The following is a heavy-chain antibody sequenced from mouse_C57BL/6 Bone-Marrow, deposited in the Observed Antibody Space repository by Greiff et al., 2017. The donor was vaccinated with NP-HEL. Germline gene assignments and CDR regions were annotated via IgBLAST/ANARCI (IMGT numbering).Heavy chain of an antibody. V-gene: IGHV1-52*01. CDR3: ARWCQLRYFDY. D-gene: IGHD3-2*02. Sequence: QVQLQQPGAELVRPGSSVKLSCKASGYTFTSYWMHWVKQRPIQGLEWIGNIDPSDSETHYNQKFKDKATLTVDKSSSTAYMQLSSLTSEDSAVYYCARWCQLRYFDYWGQGTTLTVSS. J-gene: IGHJ2*01. CDR2: IDPSDSET. CDR1: GYTFTSYW.